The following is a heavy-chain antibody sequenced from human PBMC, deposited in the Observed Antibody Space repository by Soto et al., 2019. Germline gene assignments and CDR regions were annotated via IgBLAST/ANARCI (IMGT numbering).Heavy chain of an antibody. J-gene: IGHJ4*02. Sequence: GGPQRHYYGASGGSFTSYARHWIRHAPGKGLEWVAVISYDGSNKYYADSVKGRFTISRDNSKNTLYLQMNSLRAEDTATYYCARDLALAGNYWGQGVLVTVSS. V-gene: IGHV3-30-3*01. CDR3: ARDLALAGNY. D-gene: IGHD6-19*01. CDR1: GGSFTSYA. CDR2: ISYDGSNK.